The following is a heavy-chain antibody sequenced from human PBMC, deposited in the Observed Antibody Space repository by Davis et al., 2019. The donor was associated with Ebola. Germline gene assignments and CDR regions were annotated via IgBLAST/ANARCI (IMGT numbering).Heavy chain of an antibody. CDR2: INPNSGGT. V-gene: IGHV1-2*04. Sequence: AASVKVSCKASGYTFTGYYMHWVRQAPGQGLEWMGWINPNSGGTNYAQKFQGWVTMTRDTSISTAYMELSRLRSDDTAVYYCARGEENWGGAFDIWGQGTMVTVSS. J-gene: IGHJ3*02. D-gene: IGHD7-27*01. CDR3: ARGEENWGGAFDI. CDR1: GYTFTGYY.